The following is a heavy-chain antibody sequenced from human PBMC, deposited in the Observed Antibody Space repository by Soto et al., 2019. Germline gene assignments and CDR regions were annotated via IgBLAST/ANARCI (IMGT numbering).Heavy chain of an antibody. D-gene: IGHD2-21*02. CDR3: ARPPCGGDCYSPSSPSSSWYFDL. Sequence: QVQLVESGGGVVQPGRSLRLSCAASGFTFSSYAMHWVRQAPGKGLEWVAVISYDGSNKYYADSVKGRFTISRDNSKNTLYLQMNGLRAEDTAVYYCARPPCGGDCYSPSSPSSSWYFDLWGRGTLVTVSS. CDR1: GFTFSSYA. CDR2: ISYDGSNK. V-gene: IGHV3-30-3*01. J-gene: IGHJ2*01.